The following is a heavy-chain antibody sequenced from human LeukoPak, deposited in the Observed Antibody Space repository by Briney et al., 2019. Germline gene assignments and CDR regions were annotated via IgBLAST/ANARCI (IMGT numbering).Heavy chain of an antibody. J-gene: IGHJ3*02. CDR1: GGSISSYY. CDR3: ARAPTYYDILTVHGGAFDI. Sequence: PSETLSLTCTVSGGSISSYYWSWIRQPPGKGLEWIGYIYYRGSTKYNPFLKSRVTISLDTSKNQFSLKVSSVTAADTAVYYCARAPTYYDILTVHGGAFDIWGQGTMVTVSS. CDR2: IYYRGST. V-gene: IGHV4-59*01. D-gene: IGHD3-9*01.